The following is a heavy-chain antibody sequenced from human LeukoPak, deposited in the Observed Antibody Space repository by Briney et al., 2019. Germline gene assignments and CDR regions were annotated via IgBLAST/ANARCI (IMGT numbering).Heavy chain of an antibody. CDR2: ISAYNGNT. CDR3: ARDRRFIVGATTIDY. CDR1: GGTFSSYA. D-gene: IGHD1-26*01. Sequence: ASVKVSCKASGGTFSSYAISWVRQAPGQGLEWMGWISAYNGNTNYAQKLQGRVTMTTDTSTSTAYMELRSLRSDDTAVYYCARDRRFIVGATTIDYWGQGTLVTVSS. J-gene: IGHJ4*02. V-gene: IGHV1-18*01.